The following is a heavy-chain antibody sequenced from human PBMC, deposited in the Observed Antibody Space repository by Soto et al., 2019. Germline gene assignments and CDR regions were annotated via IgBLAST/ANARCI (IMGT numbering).Heavy chain of an antibody. V-gene: IGHV2-26*01. J-gene: IGHJ6*02. CDR3: ARILYYYDSSGYYYGYYYYGMDV. D-gene: IGHD3-22*01. CDR1: RFSLSNARMG. CDR2: IFSNDEK. Sequence: QVTLKESGPVLVKPTETLTLTCTVSRFSLSNARMGVSWIRQPPGKALEWLAHIFSNDEKSYSTSLKSRLTISKDTSKSQVVLTMTNMDPVDTATYYCARILYYYDSSGYYYGYYYYGMDVWGQGTTVTVSS.